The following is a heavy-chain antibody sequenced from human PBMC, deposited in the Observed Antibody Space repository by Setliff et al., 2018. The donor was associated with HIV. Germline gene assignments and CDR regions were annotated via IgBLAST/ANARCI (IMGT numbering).Heavy chain of an antibody. CDR2: IYHTGRT. D-gene: IGHD3-16*01. CDR1: GGSIDNNKYY. V-gene: IGHV4-39*01. Sequence: SETLSLTCSVSGGSIDNNKYYWTWIRQPPGKGLEWTGSIYHTGRTYYNRSLESRLTISIDTSKNQFSLKLTSVTAADTAMYYCASRIYYYDGSRVLGEDGFVPWGQGTLVTVSS. J-gene: IGHJ5*02. CDR3: ASRIYYYDGSRVLGEDGFVP.